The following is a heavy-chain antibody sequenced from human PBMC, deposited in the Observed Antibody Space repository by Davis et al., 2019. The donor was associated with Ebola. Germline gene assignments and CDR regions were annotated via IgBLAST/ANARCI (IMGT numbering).Heavy chain of an antibody. J-gene: IGHJ6*02. CDR3: ARVGGSGSYYYYYGMDV. Sequence: ASVKVSCKASGYTFTSYDINWVRQATGQGLEWMGWMNPNSGNTGYAQKFQGKVTMTRNTSISTAYMELSSLRSEDTAVYYCARVGGSGSYYYYYGMDVWGQGTTVTVSS. D-gene: IGHD3-10*01. CDR1: GYTFTSYD. CDR2: MNPNSGNT. V-gene: IGHV1-8*01.